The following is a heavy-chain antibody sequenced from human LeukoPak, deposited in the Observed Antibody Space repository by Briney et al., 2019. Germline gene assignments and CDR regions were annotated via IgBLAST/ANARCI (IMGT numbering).Heavy chain of an antibody. CDR3: ARDPSMIVVADYFDY. Sequence: GGSLRLSCAASGFTFSSYSMNWVRQAPGKGLEWVSYISSSSSTIYYADPVKGRFTISRDKAKNSLYLQMNSLRAEDTAVYYCARDPSMIVVADYFDYWGQGTLVTVSS. J-gene: IGHJ4*02. D-gene: IGHD3-22*01. CDR2: ISSSSSTI. V-gene: IGHV3-48*01. CDR1: GFTFSSYS.